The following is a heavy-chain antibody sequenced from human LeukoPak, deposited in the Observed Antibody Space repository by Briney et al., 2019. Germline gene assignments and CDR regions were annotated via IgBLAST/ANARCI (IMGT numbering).Heavy chain of an antibody. CDR3: ATLTSDLSGYDGDY. J-gene: IGHJ4*02. CDR2: FDPEDGET. D-gene: IGHD5-12*01. Sequence: ASVKVSCKVSGYTLTELSMHWVRQAPGKGLEWMGGFDPEDGETIYAQKFQGRVTMTEDTSTDTAYMELSSLRSEDTAVYYCATLTSDLSGYDGDYWGQGTLVTVSS. V-gene: IGHV1-24*01. CDR1: GYTLTELS.